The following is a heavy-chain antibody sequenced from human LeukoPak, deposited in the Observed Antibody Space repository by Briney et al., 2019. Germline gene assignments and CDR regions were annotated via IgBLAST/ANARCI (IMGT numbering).Heavy chain of an antibody. CDR2: IYPGDSDT. J-gene: IGHJ4*02. CDR1: GYSFTSYW. CDR3: ARVGKGIAVAGTPFDY. D-gene: IGHD6-19*01. Sequence: GESLKTSCKGSGYSFTSYWIGWVRQMPGEGLEWMGIIYPGDSDTRYSPSFQGQVTISADKSISTAYLQWSSLKASDTAMYYCARVGKGIAVAGTPFDYWGQGTLVTVSS. V-gene: IGHV5-51*01.